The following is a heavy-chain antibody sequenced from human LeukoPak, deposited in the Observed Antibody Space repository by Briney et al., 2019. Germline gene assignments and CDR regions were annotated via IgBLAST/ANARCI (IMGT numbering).Heavy chain of an antibody. V-gene: IGHV1-8*01. CDR2: MNPNSSNT. J-gene: IGHJ6*03. CDR3: ARGTTYDISSGWGDWYMDV. CDR1: GYTFTSYD. Sequence: ASVKLSCKASGYTFTSYDINWVRQATGQGLEWMGWMNPNSSNTGYAQKFQGRVTMTRNTSISTAYMKLSSLRSEDTAVYYCARGTTYDISSGWGDWYMDVWGKGTTVTVSS. D-gene: IGHD3-9*01.